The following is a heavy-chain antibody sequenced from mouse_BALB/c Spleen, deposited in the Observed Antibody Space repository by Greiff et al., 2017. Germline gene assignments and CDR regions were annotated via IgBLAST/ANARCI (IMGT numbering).Heavy chain of an antibody. CDR3: ARGNYPYYYAMDY. D-gene: IGHD2-1*01. Sequence: EVQRVESGGGLVQPGGSRKLSCAASGFTFSSFGMHWVRQAPEKGLEWVAYISSGSSTIYYADTVKGRFTISRDNPKNTLFLQMTSLRSEDTAMYYCARGNYPYYYAMDYWGQGTSVTVSS. J-gene: IGHJ4*01. V-gene: IGHV5-17*02. CDR1: GFTFSSFG. CDR2: ISSGSSTI.